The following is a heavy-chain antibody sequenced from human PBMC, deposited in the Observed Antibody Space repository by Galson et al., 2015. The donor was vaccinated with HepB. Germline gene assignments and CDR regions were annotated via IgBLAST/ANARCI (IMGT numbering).Heavy chain of an antibody. V-gene: IGHV3-23*01. D-gene: IGHD3-3*01. J-gene: IGHJ4*02. CDR1: GFTFSSYA. CDR3: AKASYYDFWSGFFDY. Sequence: SLRLSCAASGFTFSSYAMNWVRQAPGKGLEWVSVISGSGGSTFYADSVKGRFTISRDNSKNTLYLQMNSLRAEDTAVYYCAKASYYDFWSGFFDYWGQGTLVTVSS. CDR2: ISGSGGST.